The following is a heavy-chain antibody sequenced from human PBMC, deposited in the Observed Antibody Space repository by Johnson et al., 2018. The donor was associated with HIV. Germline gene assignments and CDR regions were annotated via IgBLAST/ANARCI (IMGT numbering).Heavy chain of an antibody. Sequence: MLLVESGGGLVQPGGSLRLSCAASGFTFSSYAMTWVRQAPGKGLEWVSAISGSGGSTYYADPVKGRFTISRDNSKNTLYLQMNSLRAEDTAVYYCARDTDIVVVPARGDAFDIWGQGTMVTVSS. J-gene: IGHJ3*02. CDR1: GFTFSSYA. CDR2: ISGSGGST. V-gene: IGHV3-23*04. CDR3: ARDTDIVVVPARGDAFDI. D-gene: IGHD2-2*01.